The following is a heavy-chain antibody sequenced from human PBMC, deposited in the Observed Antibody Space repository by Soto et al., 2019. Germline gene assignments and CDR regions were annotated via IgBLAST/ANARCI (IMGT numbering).Heavy chain of an antibody. Sequence: PGGSLRLSCAASGFTFSSYAMSWVRQAPGKGLEWVSAISGSGGSTYYADSVKGRFTISRDNSKNTLYLQMNSLRAEDTAVYYCAKAIAALYYYYGMDVWCQGTTVTVSS. V-gene: IGHV3-23*01. D-gene: IGHD6-13*01. CDR3: AKAIAALYYYYGMDV. CDR1: GFTFSSYA. J-gene: IGHJ6*02. CDR2: ISGSGGST.